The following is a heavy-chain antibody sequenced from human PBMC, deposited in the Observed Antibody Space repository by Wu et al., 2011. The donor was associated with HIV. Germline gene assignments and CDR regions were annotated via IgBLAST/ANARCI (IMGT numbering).Heavy chain of an antibody. CDR1: GYTFTSYG. CDR3: ARDPPGYPYYFDY. J-gene: IGHJ4*02. Sequence: QVQLVQSGAEVKKPGASVKVSCKASGYTFTSYGISWVRQAPGQGLEWIGWIRTYNGETNYAQNLQGRVTVTTDTSTSTVYMEVRSLRSDDTAVYYCARDPPGYPYYFDYWGQGTLVTASS. D-gene: IGHD5-12*01. V-gene: IGHV1-18*01. CDR2: IRTYNGET.